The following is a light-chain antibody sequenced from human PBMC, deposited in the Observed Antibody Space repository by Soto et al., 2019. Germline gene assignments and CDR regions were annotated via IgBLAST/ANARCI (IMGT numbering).Light chain of an antibody. CDR1: QSVNGGH. CDR3: QQRTDRPPWT. J-gene: IGKJ1*01. Sequence: DIVMTQSPLSLPVTPGEPASISCRASQSVNGGHLAWFQQKLGQAPRLLIYRASTRATGIPARFRGSGSGTDFTLSISSLEPEDFAVYYCQQRTDRPPWTFGQGTKVDIK. V-gene: IGKV3-11*01. CDR2: RAS.